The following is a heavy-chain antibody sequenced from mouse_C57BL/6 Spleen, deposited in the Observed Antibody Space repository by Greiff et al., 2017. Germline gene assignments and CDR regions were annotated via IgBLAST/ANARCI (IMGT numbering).Heavy chain of an antibody. CDR2: IDPEDGET. Sequence: VQLKESGAELVKPGASVKLSCTASGFNIKDYYMHWVKQRTEQGLEWIGRIDPEDGETKYAPKFQGQATITADTSSNTAYLQLSSLTSEDTAVYYCGYYYGSSYYFDYWGQGTTLTVSS. CDR3: GYYYGSSYYFDY. D-gene: IGHD1-1*01. J-gene: IGHJ2*01. V-gene: IGHV14-2*01. CDR1: GFNIKDYY.